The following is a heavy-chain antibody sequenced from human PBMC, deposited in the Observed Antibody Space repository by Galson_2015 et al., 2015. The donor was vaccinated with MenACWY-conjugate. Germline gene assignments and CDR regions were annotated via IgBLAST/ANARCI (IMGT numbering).Heavy chain of an antibody. CDR1: GFTFSSYS. CDR2: ISSSSSTI. Sequence: SLRLSCAASGFTFSSYSMNWVRQAPRKGLEWVSYISSSSSTIYYADSVKGRFTISRDNAKNSLYLQMNSLRAEDTAVYYCARESSSRITRDTFDIWGQGTMVTVSS. CDR3: ARESSSRITRDTFDI. J-gene: IGHJ3*02. V-gene: IGHV3-48*01. D-gene: IGHD3-10*01.